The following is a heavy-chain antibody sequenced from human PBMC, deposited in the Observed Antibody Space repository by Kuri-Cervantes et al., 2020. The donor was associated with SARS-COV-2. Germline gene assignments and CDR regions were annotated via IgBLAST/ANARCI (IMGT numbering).Heavy chain of an antibody. CDR1: GGSINSGSYY. CDR2: IYTSGST. V-gene: IGHV4-61*02. D-gene: IGHD1-26*01. Sequence: SETLSLTCTVSGGSINSGSYYWSWIRQPAGKGLEWIGRIYTSGSTNYNPSLKSRVTISVDTSKNQFSLKLSSVTAADTAVYYCARDRWELHDYWGQGTLVTVSS. CDR3: ARDRWELHDY. J-gene: IGHJ4*02.